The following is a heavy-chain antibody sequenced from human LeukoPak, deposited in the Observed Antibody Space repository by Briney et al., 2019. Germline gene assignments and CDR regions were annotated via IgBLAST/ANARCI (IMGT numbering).Heavy chain of an antibody. D-gene: IGHD6-13*01. J-gene: IGHJ6*03. V-gene: IGHV3-33*01. CDR1: GFTFSSYG. CDR3: ARVGDSSSWYPTYYYYYMDV. Sequence: GGSLRLSCAASGFTFSSYGMHGVRQAPGKGLEGVAVIWYDGSNKYYADSVKGRFTISRDNSKNTLYLQMNSLRAEDTAVYYCARVGDSSSWYPTYYYYYMDVWGKGTTVTVSS. CDR2: IWYDGSNK.